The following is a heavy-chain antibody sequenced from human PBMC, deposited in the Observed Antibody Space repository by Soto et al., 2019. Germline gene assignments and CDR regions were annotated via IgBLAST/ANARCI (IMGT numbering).Heavy chain of an antibody. V-gene: IGHV4-30-4*01. CDR2: ISYSGST. J-gene: IGHJ4*02. D-gene: IGHD2-15*01. Sequence: QVQLQESGPGLVKPSQTLSLTCTVSGGSISSGNYYWSWIRQPPGKGLEWIGFISYSGSTYYSLSLKSRVTISVDTSKNQFSLNLSFVTAADTAVYYCATIRTPATGLYYFDSWGQGTLVTVSS. CDR3: ATIRTPATGLYYFDS. CDR1: GGSISSGNYY.